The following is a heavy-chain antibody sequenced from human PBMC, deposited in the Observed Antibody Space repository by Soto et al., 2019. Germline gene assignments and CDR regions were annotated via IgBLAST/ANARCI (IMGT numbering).Heavy chain of an antibody. V-gene: IGHV3-11*01. J-gene: IGHJ6*02. Sequence: QVQLVESGGGLVKPGGSLRLSCAASGFTFSDYYMSWIRQAPGKGLEWVSYISSSGSTIYYADSVKGRFTISRDNAKNSLSRQRNSLRAEDTAVYYCASPTVTPHYGMDVWGQGTTVTVSS. CDR2: ISSSGSTI. CDR3: ASPTVTPHYGMDV. CDR1: GFTFSDYY. D-gene: IGHD4-17*01.